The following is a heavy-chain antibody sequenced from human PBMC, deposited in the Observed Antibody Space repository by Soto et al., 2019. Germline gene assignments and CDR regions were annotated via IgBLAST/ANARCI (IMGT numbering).Heavy chain of an antibody. J-gene: IGHJ4*02. CDR1: GFTFGDYA. CDR3: TRDHYSGTYYPFDY. D-gene: IGHD1-26*01. CDR2: IRSKAYGGTT. Sequence: PGGSLRLSCTASGFTFGDYAMTWVRQAPGKGLEWVGFIRSKAYGGTTEYAASVKGRITISRDDSKSIAYLQMNSLKIEDTAVYYCTRDHYSGTYYPFDYWGQGTLVTVSS. V-gene: IGHV3-49*04.